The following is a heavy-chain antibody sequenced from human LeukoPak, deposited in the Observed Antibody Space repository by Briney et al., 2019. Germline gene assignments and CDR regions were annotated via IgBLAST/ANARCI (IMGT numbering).Heavy chain of an antibody. CDR3: ARVGQDILTGFYFDY. Sequence: GSLRLSCAASGFTFSSYSMNWVRQAPGKGLEWVSYISSSSTIYYADSVKGRFTISRDNAKNSLYLQMNSLRAEDTAVYYCARVGQDILTGFYFDYWGQGTLVTVSS. CDR2: ISSSSTI. D-gene: IGHD3-9*01. J-gene: IGHJ4*02. CDR1: GFTFSSYS. V-gene: IGHV3-48*04.